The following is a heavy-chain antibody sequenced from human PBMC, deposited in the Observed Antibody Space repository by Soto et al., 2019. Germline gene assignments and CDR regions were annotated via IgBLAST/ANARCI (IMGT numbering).Heavy chain of an antibody. CDR3: AHFSDLDLFYL. Sequence: ETRSLTGTVSGGSNSRYFWSWIRQSPGKGLEWIGYIFYTGSTTYNPSLKSRVTISIDTSKNQFSLKLSSLTAADTAVYYCAHFSDLDLFYLWAQGTPVTVSS. V-gene: IGHV4-59*01. CDR1: GGSNSRYF. CDR2: IFYTGST. J-gene: IGHJ5*02. D-gene: IGHD3-3*01.